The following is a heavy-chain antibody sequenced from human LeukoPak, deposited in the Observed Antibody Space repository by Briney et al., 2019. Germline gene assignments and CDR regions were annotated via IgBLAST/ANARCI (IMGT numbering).Heavy chain of an antibody. J-gene: IGHJ4*02. CDR2: INHSGST. Sequence: SETLSLTCAVYGGSFSGYYWSWIRQPPGKGLEWIGEINHSGSTNYNPSLKSRVTISVDTSKNQFSLKLSSVTAADTAVYYCARGSSGYSLGDYWGQGTLVTVSS. CDR1: GGSFSGYY. CDR3: ARGSSGYSLGDY. D-gene: IGHD3-22*01. V-gene: IGHV4-34*01.